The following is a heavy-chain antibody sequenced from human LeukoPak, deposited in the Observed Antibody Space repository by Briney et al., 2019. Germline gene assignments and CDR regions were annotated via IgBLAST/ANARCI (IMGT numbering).Heavy chain of an antibody. V-gene: IGHV1-18*01. CDR1: GYTFISYS. D-gene: IGHD3-22*01. CDR2: ISAYNGNT. CDR3: ARPYYYDSSGYTVYFDY. J-gene: IGHJ4*02. Sequence: ASVKVSCKASGYTFISYSMNWVRQAPGQGLEWMGWISAYNGNTNYAQKLQGRVTMTTDTSTSTAYMELRSLRSDDTAVYYCARPYYYDSSGYTVYFDYWGQGTLVTVSS.